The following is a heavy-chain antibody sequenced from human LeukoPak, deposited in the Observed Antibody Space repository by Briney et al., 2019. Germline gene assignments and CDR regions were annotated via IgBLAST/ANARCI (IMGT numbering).Heavy chain of an antibody. CDR3: ARVTTGRDGYNYPTFDY. CDR2: IYYSGST. D-gene: IGHD5-24*01. Sequence: SETLSLTCTVSGGSISSSSYYWGWIRQPPGKGVEWSGSIYYSGSTYYNPSLKSRVTISVDTSKNQFSLKLSSVTAADTAVYYSARVTTGRDGYNYPTFDYWGQGTLVTVSS. CDR1: GGSISSSSYY. V-gene: IGHV4-39*07. J-gene: IGHJ4*02.